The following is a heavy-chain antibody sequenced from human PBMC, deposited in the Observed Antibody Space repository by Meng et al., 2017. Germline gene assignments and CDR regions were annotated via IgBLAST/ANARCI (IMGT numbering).Heavy chain of an antibody. J-gene: IGHJ4*02. Sequence: SETLSLTCAVYGGSFSGYYWSWIRQPPGKGLEWIGEINHSGSTNYNPSLKSRLTISVDTSKNQFSLKLSSVTAADTAVYYCARNPLRHCSSTSCPPVHWGQGTLVTVSS. CDR3: ARNPLRHCSSTSCPPVH. CDR1: GGSFSGYY. V-gene: IGHV4-34*01. CDR2: INHSGST. D-gene: IGHD2-2*01.